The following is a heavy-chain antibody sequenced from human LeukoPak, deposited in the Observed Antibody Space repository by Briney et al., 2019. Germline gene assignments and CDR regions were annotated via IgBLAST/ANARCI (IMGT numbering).Heavy chain of an antibody. D-gene: IGHD4-17*01. Sequence: GGSLRLSCAASGFTFRTYAMSWVRQAPGKGLERVSVISGSGGSTYYGDSVKGRFTISRDNSKNTLYLQMNSLRAEDTAVYYCAKPYGDYEYYFDYWGQGTLVTVSS. J-gene: IGHJ4*02. CDR3: AKPYGDYEYYFDY. CDR2: ISGSGGST. CDR1: GFTFRTYA. V-gene: IGHV3-23*01.